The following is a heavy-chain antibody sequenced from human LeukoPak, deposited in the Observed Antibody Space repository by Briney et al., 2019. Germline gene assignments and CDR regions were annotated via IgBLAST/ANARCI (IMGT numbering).Heavy chain of an antibody. V-gene: IGHV3-7*01. J-gene: IGHJ3*02. Sequence: GGSLRLSCAASGFTFSSYWMSWVRQAPGKGLEWVANIKQDGSEKYYVDSVKGRFTISRDNAKNSLYLQMNSLRAEDTAVYYCARSDGSNALSYFSAFDIWGQGTMVTVSS. D-gene: IGHD3-9*01. CDR3: ARSDGSNALSYFSAFDI. CDR1: GFTFSSYW. CDR2: IKQDGSEK.